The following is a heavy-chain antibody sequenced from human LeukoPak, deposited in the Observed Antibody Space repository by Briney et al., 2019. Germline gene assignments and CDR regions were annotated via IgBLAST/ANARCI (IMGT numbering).Heavy chain of an antibody. D-gene: IGHD3-22*01. CDR3: ARGPYSYDSSGAFDI. CDR1: GDSISSGGYY. V-gene: IGHV4-61*02. Sequence: SETLSLTCTVSGDSISSGGYYWSWIRQPAGKGLEWIGRISSSGSTNYNPSLKSRVTISVDTSKNQFSLKLSSVTAADTAVYFCARGPYSYDSSGAFDIWGQGTMVTVSS. CDR2: ISSSGST. J-gene: IGHJ3*02.